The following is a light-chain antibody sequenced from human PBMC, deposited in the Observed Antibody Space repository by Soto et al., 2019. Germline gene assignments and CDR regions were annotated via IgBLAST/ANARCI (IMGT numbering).Light chain of an antibody. Sequence: QSVLTQSPSASGTPGQRVTISCSGTSSNIGRNTVNWYQQLPGTAPKLLIYSNSQRPSGVSDRFSGSKSGTSASLAISGLQSEDEADYYCAAWDDSLNGRWVFGGGTKLTVL. V-gene: IGLV1-44*01. J-gene: IGLJ3*02. CDR1: SSNIGRNT. CDR3: AAWDDSLNGRWV. CDR2: SNS.